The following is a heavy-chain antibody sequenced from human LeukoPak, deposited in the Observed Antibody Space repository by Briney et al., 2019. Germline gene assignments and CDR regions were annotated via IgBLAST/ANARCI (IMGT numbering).Heavy chain of an antibody. CDR3: ARGLSGDLDAFDI. CDR1: GGAISNTNW. D-gene: IGHD3-10*01. J-gene: IGHJ3*02. V-gene: IGHV4-4*02. Sequence: SETLSLTCGVSGGAISNTNWWNWVRQPPGKGLEWIGEIHYSGSTHYDPSLKSRVIISLDKSNNHFSLKLSSVTAADTAVYYCARGLSGDLDAFDIWGQGTMVTVSS. CDR2: IHYSGST.